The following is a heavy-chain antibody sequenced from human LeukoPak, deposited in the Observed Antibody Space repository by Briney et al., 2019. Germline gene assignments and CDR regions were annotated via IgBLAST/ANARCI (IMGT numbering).Heavy chain of an antibody. D-gene: IGHD3-22*01. CDR1: GGSISSYY. J-gene: IGHJ4*02. Sequence: SETLSLTGTVSGGSISSYYWSWIRQPPGKGLEWIGYIYYSGSTNYNPSLKSRVTISVDTSKNQFSLKLSSVTAADTAVYYCARDRRYYDSSGYFDYWGQGTLVTVSS. CDR3: ARDRRYYDSSGYFDY. V-gene: IGHV4-59*01. CDR2: IYYSGST.